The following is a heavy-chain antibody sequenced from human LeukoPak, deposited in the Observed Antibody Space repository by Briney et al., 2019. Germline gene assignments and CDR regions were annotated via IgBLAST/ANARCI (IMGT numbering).Heavy chain of an antibody. V-gene: IGHV3-48*03. Sequence: GGSLRLSCAASGFTFSSYEMNWVRQAPGKGLEWVSYISSSSKTIYYADSVKGRFTISRDNAKNSLYLQMNSLRAEDTAVYCCVRDRLTAALVLDYDMDVWGKGTTVTISS. D-gene: IGHD6-13*01. CDR2: ISSSSKTI. CDR1: GFTFSSYE. CDR3: VRDRLTAALVLDYDMDV. J-gene: IGHJ6*03.